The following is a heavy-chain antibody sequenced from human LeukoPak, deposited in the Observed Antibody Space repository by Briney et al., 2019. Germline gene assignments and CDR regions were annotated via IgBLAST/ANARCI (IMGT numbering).Heavy chain of an antibody. CDR2: TYYRSKWYK. D-gene: IGHD3-10*01. CDR1: GDTVSSNSAA. V-gene: IGHV6-1*01. J-gene: IGHJ4*02. CDR3: ARDGGSGTYYFDY. Sequence: SQTLSLTCAISGDTVSSNSAAWSWIRQSPSRGLEWLGRTYYRSKWYKEYAVSVKSRITINADTSKNQFSLQLNSVTPEDTAVYYCARDGGSGTYYFDYWGQGTLVTVSS.